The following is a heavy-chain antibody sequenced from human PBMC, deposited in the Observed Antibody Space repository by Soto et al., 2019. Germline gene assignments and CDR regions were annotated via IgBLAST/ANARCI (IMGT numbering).Heavy chain of an antibody. D-gene: IGHD6-19*01. CDR3: AREMRYSSGWYIAFDI. CDR1: GGTFSSYA. CDR2: IIPIFGTA. V-gene: IGHV1-69*01. J-gene: IGHJ3*02. Sequence: QVQLVQSGAEVKKPGSSVKVSCKASGGTFSSYAISWVRQAPGQGLEWMGGIIPIFGTANYAQKFQGRVTITADESTSTADMELSSLRSEDTAVYYCAREMRYSSGWYIAFDIWGQGTMVTVSS.